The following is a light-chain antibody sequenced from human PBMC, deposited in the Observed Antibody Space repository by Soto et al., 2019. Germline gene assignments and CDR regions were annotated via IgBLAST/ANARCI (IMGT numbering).Light chain of an antibody. J-gene: IGLJ1*01. V-gene: IGLV2-14*01. CDR2: EVK. CDR1: SYNVGGYNY. Sequence: QSVLTVPWPVAGSPGPSITISCPGTSYNVGGYNYVSWYQQHPGKAPKLMSYEVKYRPSGVSNRFSGSKSGDTASLTISALPPEDEADYYCSSHTRSSLHVFGTGTKV. CDR3: SSHTRSSLHV.